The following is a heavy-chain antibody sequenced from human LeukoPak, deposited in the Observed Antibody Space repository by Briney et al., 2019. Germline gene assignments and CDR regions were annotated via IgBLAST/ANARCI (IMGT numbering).Heavy chain of an antibody. Sequence: PGGSLRLSCAASGFTFSSYAMSWVRQAPGKGLEWVSAISGSGGSTYYADSVKGRFTISRDNSKNTLYLQMNSLRAEDTAVYYCAKDLFRARYSGYEVFDYWGQGTLVTVSS. D-gene: IGHD5-12*01. CDR2: ISGSGGST. J-gene: IGHJ4*02. CDR1: GFTFSSYA. V-gene: IGHV3-23*01. CDR3: AKDLFRARYSGYEVFDY.